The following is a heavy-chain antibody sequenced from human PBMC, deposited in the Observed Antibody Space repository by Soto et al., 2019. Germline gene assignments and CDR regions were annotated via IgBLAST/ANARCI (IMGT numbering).Heavy chain of an antibody. J-gene: IGHJ6*02. CDR1: GYSFNDYW. CDR2: IYPADSDT. D-gene: IGHD2-2*01. CDR3: ARRGDGSTSRPKGFYYYYYGMDV. V-gene: IGHV5-51*03. Sequence: GESLKISCQGSGYSFNDYWIGWVRQMPGKGLEWMGIIYPADSDTRYSPSFQGQVTISADKSISTAYLQWSSLKASDTAMYYCARRGDGSTSRPKGFYYYYYGMDVWGQGTTVTVS.